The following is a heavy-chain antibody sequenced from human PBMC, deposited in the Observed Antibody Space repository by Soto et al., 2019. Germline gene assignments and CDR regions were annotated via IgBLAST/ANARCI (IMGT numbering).Heavy chain of an antibody. J-gene: IGHJ4*02. Sequence: QVQLVESGGGVVQPGRSLRLSCAASGLTFSSYGRHRLRQPPGQRLEWGAVISYGGSNKYYADSVKGRFTISRDNSKNTLYLQMNSLRAEDTAVYYCAKGRPEARVHGMGYWGQGTPVTGSS. CDR3: AKGRPEARVHGMGY. V-gene: IGHV3-30*18. CDR1: GLTFSSYG. D-gene: IGHD1-1*01. CDR2: ISYGGSNK.